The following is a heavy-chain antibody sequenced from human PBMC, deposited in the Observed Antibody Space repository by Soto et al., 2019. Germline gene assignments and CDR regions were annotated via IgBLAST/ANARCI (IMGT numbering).Heavy chain of an antibody. CDR2: ISWNSGSI. J-gene: IGHJ6*02. CDR1: GFTFDDYA. D-gene: IGHD2-21*01. Sequence: PGGSLRLSCAASGFTFDDYARHWVRQAPGKGLEWVSGISWNSGSIGYADSVKGRFTISRDNAKNSLYLKMNSLRAEDTALYYCAKGSIRDVSLCGMDVWGQGTTVTVSS. CDR3: AKGSIRDVSLCGMDV. V-gene: IGHV3-9*01.